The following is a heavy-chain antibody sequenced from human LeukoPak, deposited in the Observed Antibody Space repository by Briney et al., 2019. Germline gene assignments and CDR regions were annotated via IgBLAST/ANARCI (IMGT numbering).Heavy chain of an antibody. CDR1: GFTFSGYW. CDR2: IKQDGSEK. D-gene: IGHD6-19*01. V-gene: IGHV3-7*05. J-gene: IGHJ4*02. Sequence: PGGSLRLSCAASGFTFSGYWMNCVRQAPGKGLEWVANIKQDGSEKYHVASVKGRFTISRDNAKNSLYLQINSLSAEDTAVYSCARDLTRYPVAVEDYWGQGTLVTVSA. CDR3: ARDLTRYPVAVEDY.